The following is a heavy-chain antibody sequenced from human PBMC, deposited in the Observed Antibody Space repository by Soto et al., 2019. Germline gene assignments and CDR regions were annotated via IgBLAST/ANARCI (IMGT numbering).Heavy chain of an antibody. CDR3: ARGGELLPYYFDY. V-gene: IGHV3-30*03. D-gene: IGHD1-26*01. CDR2: MSYDGSNE. CDR1: GFTFSHYA. J-gene: IGHJ4*02. Sequence: GGSLRLSCAASGFTFSHYAMHWVRQAPGKGLEWVALMSYDGSNEYYADSVKGRFTISRDNAKNSLYLQMNSLRAEDTAVYYCARGGELLPYYFDYWGQGTLVTVSS.